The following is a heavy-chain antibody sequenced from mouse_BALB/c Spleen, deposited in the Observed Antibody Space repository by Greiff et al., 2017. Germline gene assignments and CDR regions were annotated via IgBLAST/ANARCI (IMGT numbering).Heavy chain of an antibody. D-gene: IGHD2-3*01. Sequence: EVQLVESGPSLVKPSQTLSLTCSVTGDSITSGYWNWIRKFPGNKLEYMGYISYSGSTYYNPSLKSRISITRDTSKNQYYLQLNSVTTEDTATYYCANDGYYDWYFDVWGAGTTVTVSS. V-gene: IGHV3-8*02. CDR1: GDSITSGY. CDR3: ANDGYYDWYFDV. J-gene: IGHJ1*01. CDR2: ISYSGST.